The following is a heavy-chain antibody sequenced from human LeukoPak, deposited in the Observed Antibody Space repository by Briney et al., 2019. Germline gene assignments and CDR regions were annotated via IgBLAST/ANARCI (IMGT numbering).Heavy chain of an antibody. V-gene: IGHV3-23*01. D-gene: IGHD3-22*01. J-gene: IGHJ4*02. Sequence: GGSLRLSCAASGFTFSNYVMTWVRQAPGKGLEWVATIKDNGHTTFYADSVKGRFTISRDNSKNTLYLQMNSLRDEDTAFYFRTKDHDSTGYPTPDHWGQGTLVTVSS. CDR3: TKDHDSTGYPTPDH. CDR2: IKDNGHTT. CDR1: GFTFSNYV.